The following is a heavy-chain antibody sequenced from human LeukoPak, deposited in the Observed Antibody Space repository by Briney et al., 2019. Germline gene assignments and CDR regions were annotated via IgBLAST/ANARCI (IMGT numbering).Heavy chain of an antibody. CDR2: ISGSGGST. CDR3: AKLSSGWYEIDH. J-gene: IGHJ4*02. Sequence: GGTLRLSCTASGFTFKSYAMSWVRQAPGKGLESVSGISGSGGSTYYADSVKGRFTISRDNSKNTLYVQMNGLRAEDTAVYYCAKLSSGWYEIDHWGQGTLVTVSS. V-gene: IGHV3-23*01. CDR1: GFTFKSYA. D-gene: IGHD6-19*01.